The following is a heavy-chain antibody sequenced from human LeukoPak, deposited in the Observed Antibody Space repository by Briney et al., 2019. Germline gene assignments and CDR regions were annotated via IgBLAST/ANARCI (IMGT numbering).Heavy chain of an antibody. V-gene: IGHV3-53*01. CDR1: GFTVSSNY. J-gene: IGHJ5*02. Sequence: GGSLRLSCAASGFTVSSNYMSWVRQAPGKGLEWVSIIYSGGSTYYADSVKGRFTISRDNSKNTLFPQVNSLRVEDTAVYYCARGSDWFDPWGQGTLVTVSS. CDR3: ARGSDWFDP. CDR2: IYSGGST.